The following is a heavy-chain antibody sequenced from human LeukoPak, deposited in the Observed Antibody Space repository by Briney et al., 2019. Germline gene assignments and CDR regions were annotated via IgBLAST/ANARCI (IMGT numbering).Heavy chain of an antibody. J-gene: IGHJ5*02. D-gene: IGHD4-11*01. CDR2: IYYSGST. CDR3: ARHLYSNYLNWFDP. Sequence: SETLSLTCTVSGGSISSSSYYWGWIRQPPGKGLEWIGSIYYSGSTYYNPSLKSRVTISVDTSKNQFSLKLSSVTAADTAVYYCARHLYSNYLNWFDPWGQGTLVTVSS. V-gene: IGHV4-39*01. CDR1: GGSISSSSYY.